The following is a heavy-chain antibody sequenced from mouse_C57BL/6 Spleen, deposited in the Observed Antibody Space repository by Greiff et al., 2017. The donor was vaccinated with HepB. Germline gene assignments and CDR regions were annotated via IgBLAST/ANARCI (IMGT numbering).Heavy chain of an antibody. CDR1: GFNIKDDY. CDR3: TLIYYDYDGYFDV. Sequence: VQLQQSWAELVRPGASVKLSCTASGFNIKDDYMHWVKQRPEQGLEWIGWIDPENGDTEYASKFQGKATITADTSSNTAYLQLSSLTSEDTAVYYCTLIYYDYDGYFDVWGTGTTVTVSS. CDR2: IDPENGDT. D-gene: IGHD2-4*01. J-gene: IGHJ1*03. V-gene: IGHV14-4*01.